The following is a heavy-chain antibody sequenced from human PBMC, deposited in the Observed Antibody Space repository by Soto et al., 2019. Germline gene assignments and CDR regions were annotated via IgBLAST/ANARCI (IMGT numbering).Heavy chain of an antibody. CDR2: ISNDGDYT. D-gene: IGHD1-26*01. CDR3: AQYSRAEHLGES. V-gene: IGHV3-23*01. J-gene: IGHJ4*02. Sequence: GGSLRLSCADSGFTFGSRHMAWVRQAPGKGLEWVSAISNDGDYTFYIDSVRGRFTIPRDNSNNILHLQMNALRADDTAMYYRAQYSRAEHLGESWGQGTLVTVSS. CDR1: GFTFGSRH.